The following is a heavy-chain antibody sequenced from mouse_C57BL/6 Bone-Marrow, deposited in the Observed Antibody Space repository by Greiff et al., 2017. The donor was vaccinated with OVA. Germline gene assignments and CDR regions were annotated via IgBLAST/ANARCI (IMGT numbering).Heavy chain of an antibody. CDR1: GYAFTNYL. D-gene: IGHD1-1*01. Sequence: QVQLQQSGAELVRPGTSVKVSCKASGYAFTNYLIEWVKQRPGQGLEWIGVINPGSGGTNYNEKFKGKATLTADKSYSTAYMQLSSLTSEDSAVYFFARWGSSYGYWGQGTTLTVSS. CDR3: ARWGSSYGY. V-gene: IGHV1-54*01. CDR2: INPGSGGT. J-gene: IGHJ2*01.